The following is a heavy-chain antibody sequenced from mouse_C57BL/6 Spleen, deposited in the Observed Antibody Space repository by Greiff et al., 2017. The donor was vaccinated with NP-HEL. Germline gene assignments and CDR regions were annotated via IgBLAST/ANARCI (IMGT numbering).Heavy chain of an antibody. CDR2: INPSNGGT. V-gene: IGHV1-53*01. CDR1: GYTFTSYW. D-gene: IGHD2-4*01. J-gene: IGHJ3*01. Sequence: ASGYTFTSYWMHWVKQRPGQGLEWIGNINPSNGGTNYNEKFKSKATLTVDKSSSTAYMQLSSLTSEDSAVYYCAVYDYDGGFAYWGQGTLVTVSA. CDR3: AVYDYDGGFAY.